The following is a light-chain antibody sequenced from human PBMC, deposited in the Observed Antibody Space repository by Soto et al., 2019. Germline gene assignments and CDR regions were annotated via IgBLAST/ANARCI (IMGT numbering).Light chain of an antibody. J-gene: IGKJ4*01. Sequence: DIQMTQSPSSLSASVGDRVTITCRASQSISSYLNWYQHKTGKAPKXLIYTASNLQSGVPSRFSVSGSGTDFTLTVSSLKPEDCATYYCQQRYSTLLTFGGGTKVDIK. CDR1: QSISSY. CDR2: TAS. CDR3: QQRYSTLLT. V-gene: IGKV1-39*01.